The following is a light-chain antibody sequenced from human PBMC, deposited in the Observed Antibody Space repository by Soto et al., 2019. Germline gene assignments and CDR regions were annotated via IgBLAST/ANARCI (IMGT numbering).Light chain of an antibody. J-gene: IGKJ3*01. V-gene: IGKV3-20*01. CDR2: AAS. CDR1: QRVSNSL. CDR3: QTYGDSLFT. Sequence: EIVLTQSPGTLSLSPGERATLSCRASQRVSNSLVAWYQQKPGQAPRPLISAASSRATGVPDRFSGSGSGTDSTLTISSLEPEDFAVYYCQTYGDSLFTFGPGTKVETK.